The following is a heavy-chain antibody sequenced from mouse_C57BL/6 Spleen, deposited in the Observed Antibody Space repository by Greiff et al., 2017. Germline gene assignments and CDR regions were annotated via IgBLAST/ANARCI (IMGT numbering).Heavy chain of an antibody. V-gene: IGHV1-52*01. Sequence: VQLQQPGAELVRPGSSVKLSCKASGYTFTSSWMHWVKQRPIQVLEWICNIDPSVSDTPYNQKFTDQSTLTVDKSSRTAYMQLSSLTSEDSAVYYCGRHYGCDDWGQGTTLTVSS. CDR3: GRHYGCDD. CDR1: GYTFTSSW. D-gene: IGHD1-1*02. CDR2: IDPSVSDT. J-gene: IGHJ2*01.